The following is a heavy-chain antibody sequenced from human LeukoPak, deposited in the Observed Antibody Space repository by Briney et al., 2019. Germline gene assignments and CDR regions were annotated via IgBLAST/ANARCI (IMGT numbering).Heavy chain of an antibody. CDR2: ISYDGSNK. CDR3: AKDVPGYSSGWYPGEVYFDY. J-gene: IGHJ4*02. Sequence: GGSLRLSCAASGFTFSSYGMHWVRQAPGKGLEWVAVISYDGSNKYYADSVKGRFTISRDNSKNTLYLQMNSLRAEDTAVYYCAKDVPGYSSGWYPGEVYFDYWGQGTLVTVSS. V-gene: IGHV3-30*18. CDR1: GFTFSSYG. D-gene: IGHD6-19*01.